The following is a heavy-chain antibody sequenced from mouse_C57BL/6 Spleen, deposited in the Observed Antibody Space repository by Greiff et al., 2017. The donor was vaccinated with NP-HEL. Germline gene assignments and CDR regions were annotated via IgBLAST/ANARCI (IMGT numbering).Heavy chain of an antibody. D-gene: IGHD2-4*01. J-gene: IGHJ3*01. CDR1: GFTFSSYA. CDR2: ISDGGSYT. CDR3: ARDGRLSWFAY. V-gene: IGHV5-4*01. Sequence: EVQVVESGGGLVKPGGSLKLSCAASGFTFSSYAMSWVRQTPEKRLEWVATISDGGSYTYYPDNVKGRFTISRDNAKNNLYLQMSHLKSEDTAMYYCARDGRLSWFAYWGQGTLVTVSA.